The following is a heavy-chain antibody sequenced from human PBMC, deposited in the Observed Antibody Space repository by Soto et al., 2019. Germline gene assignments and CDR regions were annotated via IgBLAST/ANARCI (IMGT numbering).Heavy chain of an antibody. V-gene: IGHV3-21*01. CDR1: GFTFSSFN. CDR3: AKDSRPFGGDSGHDS. Sequence: EVHLVESGGGLVKPGGSLRLSCAASGFTFSSFNMNWVRQAPGKGLEWVSSIRTNSKDIYYAASVKGRFTISRDNANSSLFLQMSGLRAEDTALYYCAKDSRPFGGDSGHDSWGQGTLVSVSS. J-gene: IGHJ4*02. CDR2: IRTNSKDI. D-gene: IGHD2-21*02.